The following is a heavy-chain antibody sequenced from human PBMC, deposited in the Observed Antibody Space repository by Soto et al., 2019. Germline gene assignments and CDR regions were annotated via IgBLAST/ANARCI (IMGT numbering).Heavy chain of an antibody. CDR2: INTDKSTL. CDR3: VRPFYDLDSRPHFDH. V-gene: IGHV3-74*01. J-gene: IGHJ4*02. CDR1: GFTFSRYW. Sequence: GGSTSLSSLASGFTFSRYWRHWIRHTPRKGLVWVSRINTDKSTLNYADSVGGRFTISRDNAKNTLYLQMDSLRAEDTAVYYCVRPFYDLDSRPHFDHWRPGPLVTLS. D-gene: IGHD3-22*01.